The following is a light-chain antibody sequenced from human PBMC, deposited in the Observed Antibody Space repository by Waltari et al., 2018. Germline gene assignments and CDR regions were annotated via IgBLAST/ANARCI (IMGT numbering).Light chain of an antibody. V-gene: IGKV3-15*01. Sequence: EIMMTQSPATLSVSPGERVTLSCRASQSVSSNLAWYQQKSGQSPRLLVSGASTRATGSPARFSGSGSGTEFTLTISSLQSEDFAVYFCQQNNIWPFTFGGGTKVEIK. CDR1: QSVSSN. CDR2: GAS. CDR3: QQNNIWPFT. J-gene: IGKJ4*01.